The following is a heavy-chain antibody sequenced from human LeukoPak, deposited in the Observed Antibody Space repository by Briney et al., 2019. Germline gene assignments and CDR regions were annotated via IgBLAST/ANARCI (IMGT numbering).Heavy chain of an antibody. CDR2: ISAHNDNT. D-gene: IGHD4-17*01. Sequence: ASVKVSCKASGYTFTSYGISWVRQAPGQGLEWMGWISAHNDNTKFAQKFQGRVTITRNTSISTAYMELSSLRSEDTAVYYCARAVSSSLDAFDIWGQGTIVTVSS. CDR1: GYTFTSYG. V-gene: IGHV1-18*01. J-gene: IGHJ3*02. CDR3: ARAVSSSLDAFDI.